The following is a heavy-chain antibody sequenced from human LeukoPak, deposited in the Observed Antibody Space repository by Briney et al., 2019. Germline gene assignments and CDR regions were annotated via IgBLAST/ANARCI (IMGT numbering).Heavy chain of an antibody. CDR2: INHSGST. D-gene: IGHD2-15*01. CDR3: ARGRSCSGGSCFTGYYYFDY. V-gene: IGHV4-34*01. CDR1: GGSFSGYY. J-gene: IGHJ4*02. Sequence: PSETLSLTCAVYGGSFSGYYWSWIRQPPGKGLEWIGEINHSGSTNYNPSLKSRVTISVDTSKNQFSLKLSSVTAADTAVYYCARGRSCSGGSCFTGYYYFDYWGQGTLVTVSS.